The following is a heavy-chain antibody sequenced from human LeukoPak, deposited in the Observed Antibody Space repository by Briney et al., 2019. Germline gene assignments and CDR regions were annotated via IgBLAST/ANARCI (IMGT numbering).Heavy chain of an antibody. J-gene: IGHJ4*02. CDR1: GFTFSSYG. CDR3: AKGSLDYRTYY. D-gene: IGHD4-11*01. CDR2: IWYDGSNK. Sequence: GGSLRLSCAASGFTFSSYGMHWVRRAPGKGLEWVAVIWYDGSNKYYADSVKGRFTISRDNSKNTLYLQMNSLRAEATAVYYCAKGSLDYRTYYRGQGTLVTVSS. V-gene: IGHV3-33*06.